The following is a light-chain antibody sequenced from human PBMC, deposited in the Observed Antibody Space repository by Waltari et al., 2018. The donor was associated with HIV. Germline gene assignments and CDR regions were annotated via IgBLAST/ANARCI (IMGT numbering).Light chain of an antibody. CDR3: QAWDSSTVV. J-gene: IGLJ1*01. V-gene: IGLV2-8*01. Sequence: QSALTQPPSASGSPGQSVTISCTGTSSDVGGYNYVSWYQQHPGKAPKLMIYEVNKRPSGIPERFSGSNSGNTATLTISGTQAMDEADYYCQAWDSSTVVFGTGTKVTVL. CDR2: EVN. CDR1: SSDVGGYNY.